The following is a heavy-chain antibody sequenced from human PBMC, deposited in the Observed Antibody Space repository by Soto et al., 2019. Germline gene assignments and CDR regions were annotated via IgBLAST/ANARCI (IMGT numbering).Heavy chain of an antibody. CDR1: GGSISSSSYY. CDR3: ARGGGQWPPDY. J-gene: IGHJ4*02. D-gene: IGHD6-19*01. CDR2: IYYSGST. Sequence: SESLSLTCTVSGGSISSSSYYWCWIRQPPGKGLEWIGSIYYSGSTYYNPSLKSRVTISVDTSKNQFSLKLSSVTAADTAVYYCARGGGQWPPDYWGQGTLVTVSS. V-gene: IGHV4-39*01.